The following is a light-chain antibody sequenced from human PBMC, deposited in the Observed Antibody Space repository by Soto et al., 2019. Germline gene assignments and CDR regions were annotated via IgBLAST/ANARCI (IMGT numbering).Light chain of an antibody. CDR2: ATS. CDR1: QSIRTF. V-gene: IGKV1-39*01. CDR3: QQSSTAPLFT. Sequence: DIQMTQSPSSLSASVGERVTITCRASQSIRTFLNWYQQKPGKAPKLLIYATSSLHSGVPSRFSGSGSGTDFTLTITSLQPEDFATYYCQQSSTAPLFTFGPGTTVDI. J-gene: IGKJ3*01.